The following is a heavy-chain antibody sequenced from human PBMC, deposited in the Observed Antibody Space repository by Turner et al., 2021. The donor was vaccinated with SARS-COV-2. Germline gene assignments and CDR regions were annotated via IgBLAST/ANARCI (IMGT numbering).Heavy chain of an antibody. J-gene: IGHJ4*02. CDR1: GFTFDDYA. CDR3: AKDQGGSFGDYFDY. V-gene: IGHV3-9*01. Sequence: EVQLVESGGGLVQPDRSLRLSCAASGFTFDDYAMHWVRQAPGKGLEWVSGITWNGGSIGYADSVKGRFTISRDNAKNSLYLQMNSLRAEDTALYYCAKDQGGSFGDYFDYWGQGILVTVSS. D-gene: IGHD1-26*01. CDR2: ITWNGGSI.